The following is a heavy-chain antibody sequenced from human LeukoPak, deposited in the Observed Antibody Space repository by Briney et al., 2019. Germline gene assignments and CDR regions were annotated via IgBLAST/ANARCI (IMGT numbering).Heavy chain of an antibody. V-gene: IGHV1-8*01. CDR2: MNPNSGNT. CDR3: ARVPYDSSGYYLTQPDAFDI. Sequence: GASVKVSCKASGYTFTSYDINWVRQATGQGLEWMGWMNPNSGNTGYAQKFQGRVTMTRNTSISTAYMELSSLRSEDTAVYYCARVPYDSSGYYLTQPDAFDIWGQGTMVTVAS. CDR1: GYTFTSYD. J-gene: IGHJ3*02. D-gene: IGHD3-22*01.